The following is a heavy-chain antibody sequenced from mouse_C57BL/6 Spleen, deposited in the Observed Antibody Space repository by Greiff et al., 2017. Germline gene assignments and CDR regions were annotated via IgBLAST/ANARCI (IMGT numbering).Heavy chain of an antibody. V-gene: IGHV1-76*01. J-gene: IGHJ3*01. CDR3: ARSEAWFAY. CDR2: IYPGSGNT. CDR1: GYTFTDYY. Sequence: VQLQQSGAELVRPGASVKLSCKASGYTFTDYYINWVKQRPGQGLEWIARIYPGSGNTYYNEKFKGKATLTAEKSSSTAYMQLSSLTSEDSAVYFWARSEAWFAYWGQGTLVTVSA.